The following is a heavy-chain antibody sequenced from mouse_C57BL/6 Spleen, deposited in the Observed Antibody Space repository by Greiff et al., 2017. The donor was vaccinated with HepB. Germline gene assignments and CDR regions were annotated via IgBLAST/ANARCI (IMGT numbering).Heavy chain of an antibody. D-gene: IGHD2-4*01. J-gene: IGHJ2*01. CDR2: IHPNSGST. Sequence: VQLQQSGAELVKPGASVKLSCKASGYTFTSYWMHWVKQRPGQGLEWIGMIHPNSGSTNYNEKFKSKATLTADKSSSTAYMQLSSLTSEDSAVYYCARDPLYDCDEGYYFDYWGQGTTLTVSS. V-gene: IGHV1-64*01. CDR1: GYTFTSYW. CDR3: ARDPLYDCDEGYYFDY.